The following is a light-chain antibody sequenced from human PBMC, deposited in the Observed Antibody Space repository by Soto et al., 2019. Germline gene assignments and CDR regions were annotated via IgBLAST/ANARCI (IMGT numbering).Light chain of an antibody. CDR2: MPS. CDR3: QQYNNYYST. J-gene: IGKJ2*01. CDR1: QTISTW. Sequence: DIQMTKSPSTLSASVGDRVTITCRASQTISTWLALYQQKPGKAPKVLIYMPSSLESWVPSRFNGSGSGTEFTLTISILQPDGFATLYCQQYNNYYSTLGPGTKLQIK. V-gene: IGKV1-5*03.